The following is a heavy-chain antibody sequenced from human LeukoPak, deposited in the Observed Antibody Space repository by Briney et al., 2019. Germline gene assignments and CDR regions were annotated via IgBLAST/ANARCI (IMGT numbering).Heavy chain of an antibody. CDR1: GFTFSNHG. V-gene: IGHV3-30*02. Sequence: GGSLRLSCAASGFTFSNHGMHWVRQAPGKGLECVALIRFDGSHKYYADSVKGRFTISRDNSKSTVYLQMNSLRAEDTAVYYCSKDLTSDFGGDFDPWGQGTLVTVSS. J-gene: IGHJ5*02. CDR3: SKDLTSDFGGDFDP. D-gene: IGHD3-10*01. CDR2: IRFDGSHK.